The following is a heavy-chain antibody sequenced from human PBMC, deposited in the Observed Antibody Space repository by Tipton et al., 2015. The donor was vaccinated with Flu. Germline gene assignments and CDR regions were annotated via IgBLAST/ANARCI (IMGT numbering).Heavy chain of an antibody. J-gene: IGHJ4*02. V-gene: IGHV4-59*01. CDR1: GGSFTAFY. Sequence: TLSLTCTVSGGSFTAFYWSWIRQPPGKGLEWIGSVFYSGSTNYNPSLESRVTISADSSKKQFSLRLTAVTAADTSVFCCAGGKDYRSGSYYNFDSWGQGILVVVSS. CDR2: VFYSGST. CDR3: AGGKDYRSGSYYNFDS. D-gene: IGHD3-10*01.